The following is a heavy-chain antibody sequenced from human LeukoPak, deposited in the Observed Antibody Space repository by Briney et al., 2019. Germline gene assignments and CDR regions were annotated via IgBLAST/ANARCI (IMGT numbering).Heavy chain of an antibody. Sequence: SETLSLTCTVSGGSISSYYWSWIRQPPGKGLEWIGYIYYSGSTNYNPSLKSRVTISVDTSKNQFSLKLSSVTAADTAVYYCARVIYSSGWYRHFQHWGQGTLVTVSP. CDR3: ARVIYSSGWYRHFQH. D-gene: IGHD6-19*01. CDR2: IYYSGST. CDR1: GGSISSYY. J-gene: IGHJ1*01. V-gene: IGHV4-59*01.